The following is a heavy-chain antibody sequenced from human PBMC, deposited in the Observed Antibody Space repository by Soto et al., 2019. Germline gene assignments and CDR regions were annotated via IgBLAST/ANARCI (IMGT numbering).Heavy chain of an antibody. Sequence: PSETLSLTCTVSGGSISTYYWTWIRQPPGKGLEWIGYIYYTGSTNYNPSLKSRVTISVDTSKNQFSLKLSSVTAADTAVYYCARGDYGDFFLGYWGQGTLVTSP. CDR1: GGSISTYY. D-gene: IGHD4-17*01. V-gene: IGHV4-59*01. CDR3: ARGDYGDFFLGY. J-gene: IGHJ4*02. CDR2: IYYTGST.